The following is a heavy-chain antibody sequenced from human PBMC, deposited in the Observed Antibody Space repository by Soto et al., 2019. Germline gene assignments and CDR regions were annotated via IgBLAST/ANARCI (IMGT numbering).Heavy chain of an antibody. CDR2: INPKSGGT. Sequence: ASVKVSCKASGYTFTDYFIHWVRQAPGQGLECLGSINPKSGGTNYAQRFQGRVTMTRDTSVSTAYMEVSRLRSDDTAVYYCARTTERQLWPYYYYGMDVWGQGTTVTVSS. D-gene: IGHD5-18*01. J-gene: IGHJ6*02. CDR1: GYTFTDYF. V-gene: IGHV1-2*02. CDR3: ARTTERQLWPYYYYGMDV.